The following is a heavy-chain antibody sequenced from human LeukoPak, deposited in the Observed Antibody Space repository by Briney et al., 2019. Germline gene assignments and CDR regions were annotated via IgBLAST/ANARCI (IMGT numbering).Heavy chain of an antibody. Sequence: SETLTLTCTVSGGSISSYYWSWIRQPAGKGLEWIGRIYTSGSTNYNPSLKSRVTMSVDTSKNQFSLKLSSVTAADTAVYYCARMKPHFIPDAFDIWGQGTMVTVSS. CDR2: IYTSGST. V-gene: IGHV4-4*07. D-gene: IGHD2/OR15-2a*01. CDR1: GGSISSYY. CDR3: ARMKPHFIPDAFDI. J-gene: IGHJ3*02.